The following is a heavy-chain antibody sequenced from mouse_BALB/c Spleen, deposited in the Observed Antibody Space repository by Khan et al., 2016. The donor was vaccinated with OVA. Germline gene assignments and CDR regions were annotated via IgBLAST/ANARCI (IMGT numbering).Heavy chain of an antibody. J-gene: IGHJ4*01. V-gene: IGHV3-2*02. CDR2: ISSSGST. Sequence: EVQIQESGPGLVKPSQSLSLTCTATGYSITSDYAWNWICQFPGNKLDRMGYISSSGSTNYNPALKIRISITRDTSKNHFFLQLNYVTTEDTATYYCARDSARYNYAMDYWGQGTSVTVSS. D-gene: IGHD6-1*01. CDR3: ARDSARYNYAMDY. CDR1: GYSITSDYA.